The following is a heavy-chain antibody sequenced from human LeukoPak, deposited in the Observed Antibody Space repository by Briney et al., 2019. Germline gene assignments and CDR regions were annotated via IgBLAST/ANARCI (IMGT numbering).Heavy chain of an antibody. J-gene: IGHJ6*02. V-gene: IGHV3-7*01. Sequence: GGSLRLSCAASRFTFSNYGVNWVRQAPGKGLEWVANIKQDGSEKYYVDSVKGRFTISRDNAKNSLYLQMNSLRAEDTAVYYCARLGQYYDILTGYYSRAYYGMDVWGQGTTVTVSS. CDR1: RFTFSNYG. D-gene: IGHD3-9*01. CDR2: IKQDGSEK. CDR3: ARLGQYYDILTGYYSRAYYGMDV.